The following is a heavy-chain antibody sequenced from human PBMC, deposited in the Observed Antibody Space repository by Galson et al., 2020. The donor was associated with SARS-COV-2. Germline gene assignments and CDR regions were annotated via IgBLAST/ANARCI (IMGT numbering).Heavy chain of an antibody. V-gene: IGHV3-72*01. D-gene: IGHD3-22*01. CDR1: GFTFSDYH. CDR2: PRNKANTYST. Sequence: GGSLRLSCAASGFTFSDYHMDWVRQTPGKGLEWVGRPRNKANTYSTEYAASVKGRFIISRDDFSLYLQMNSLKIEDTAMYYCAREWVTSGSRDAFDIWGQGTMVAVSS. J-gene: IGHJ3*02. CDR3: AREWVTSGSRDAFDI.